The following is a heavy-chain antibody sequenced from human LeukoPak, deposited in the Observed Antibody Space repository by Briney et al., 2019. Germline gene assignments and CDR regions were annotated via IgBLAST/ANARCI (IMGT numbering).Heavy chain of an antibody. CDR2: INTYNGNT. CDR1: GYIFTSSG. Sequence: ASVKVSCKASGYIFTSSGISWVRQAPGQGLEWMGWINTYNGNTNYAQKLQGRVTMTTDTPTSTAYMELRSLRSDDTAVYYCARDEQWLVPISRPFYGMDVWGQGTTVTVSS. V-gene: IGHV1-18*01. J-gene: IGHJ6*02. CDR3: ARDEQWLVPISRPFYGMDV. D-gene: IGHD6-19*01.